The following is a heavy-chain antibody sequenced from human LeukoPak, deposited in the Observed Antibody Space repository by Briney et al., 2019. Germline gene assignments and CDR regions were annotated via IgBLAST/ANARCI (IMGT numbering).Heavy chain of an antibody. CDR3: ARGYSYGSDYYYGMDV. V-gene: IGHV1-18*04. D-gene: IGHD5-18*01. Sequence: VASVKVSCKASGGTFSSYAISWVRQAPGQGLEWMGWISGYNGNTKYAQKVQGRVTMTTDTSTSTAYMELRSLRSDDTAAYYCARGYSYGSDYYYGMDVWGQGTTVTVSS. CDR1: GGTFSSYA. J-gene: IGHJ6*02. CDR2: ISGYNGNT.